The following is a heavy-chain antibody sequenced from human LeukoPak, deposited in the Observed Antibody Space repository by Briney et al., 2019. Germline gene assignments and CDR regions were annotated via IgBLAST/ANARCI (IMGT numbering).Heavy chain of an antibody. D-gene: IGHD2-2*01. Sequence: SETLSLTCTVSGGSISSSSYYWGWIRQPPGKGLEWIGSIYYSGSTYYNPSLKSRVTISVDTSKNQFSLKLSSVTAADTAVHYCARGKLKPAMPFDYWGQGTLVTVSS. CDR1: GGSISSSSYY. CDR3: ARGKLKPAMPFDY. CDR2: IYYSGST. J-gene: IGHJ4*02. V-gene: IGHV4-39*07.